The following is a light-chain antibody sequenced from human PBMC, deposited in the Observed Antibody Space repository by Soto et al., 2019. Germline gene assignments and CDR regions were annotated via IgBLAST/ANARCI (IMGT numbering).Light chain of an antibody. CDR1: RSISRY. V-gene: IGKV3-15*01. Sequence: EIVRTQSPYTLSVSPGEGSTLSCIASRSISRYLAWYQHQPGQAPRLLIYGVSTRATDIPARFSGSGSGTEFTLTISSLQSEDFAVYYCQQYNNWPPTWTFGQGTKVDI. CDR2: GVS. CDR3: QQYNNWPPTWT. J-gene: IGKJ1*01.